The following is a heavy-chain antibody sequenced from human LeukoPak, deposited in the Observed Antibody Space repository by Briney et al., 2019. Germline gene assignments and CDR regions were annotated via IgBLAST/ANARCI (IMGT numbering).Heavy chain of an antibody. V-gene: IGHV4-59*11. CDR2: IYYSGST. CDR3: ARGDYGGNHKH. Sequence: SETLSLTCTVSGGSISSHYWSWIRQPPGKGLEWIGYIYYSGSTNYNPSLKSRVTISVDTSKNQFSLKLSSVTAADTAVYYCARGDYGGNHKHWGQGTLVTVSS. J-gene: IGHJ1*01. CDR1: GGSISSHY. D-gene: IGHD4-23*01.